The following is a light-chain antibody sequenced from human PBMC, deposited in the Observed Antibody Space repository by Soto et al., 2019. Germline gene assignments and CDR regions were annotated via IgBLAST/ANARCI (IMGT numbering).Light chain of an antibody. CDR2: DAS. Sequence: EMVLTQSPGTLSLSPGERATLSCRASQSVSSNSLAWYQQKPGLAPRLLMYDASSRATGIPDRFSGSGSGTDFTLTINRLEPEDFAVYYCQQYATSITFGGGTTVAIK. CDR1: QSVSSNS. J-gene: IGKJ4*01. V-gene: IGKV3-20*01. CDR3: QQYATSIT.